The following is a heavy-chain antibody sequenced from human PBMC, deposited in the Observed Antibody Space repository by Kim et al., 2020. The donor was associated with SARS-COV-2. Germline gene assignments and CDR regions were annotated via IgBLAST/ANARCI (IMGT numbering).Heavy chain of an antibody. CDR1: GGSFSGYY. V-gene: IGHV4-34*01. J-gene: IGHJ5*02. Sequence: SETLSLTCAVYGGSFSGYYWSWIRQPPGKGLEWIGEINHSGSTNYNPSLKSRVTISVDTSKNQFSLKLSSVTAADTAVYYCARSSGWFEGFDPWGQGTLVTVSS. CDR2: INHSGST. CDR3: ARSSGWFEGFDP. D-gene: IGHD6-19*01.